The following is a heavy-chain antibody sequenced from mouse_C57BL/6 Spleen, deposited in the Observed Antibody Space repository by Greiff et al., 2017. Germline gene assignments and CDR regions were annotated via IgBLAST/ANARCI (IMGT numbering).Heavy chain of an antibody. CDR3: ASYDYDVGNWYFDV. D-gene: IGHD2-4*01. CDR2: ISYDGSN. CDR1: GYSITSGYY. J-gene: IGHJ1*03. Sequence: VQLKESGPGLVKPSQSLSLTCSVTGYSITSGYYWNWIRQFPGNKLEWMGYISYDGSNNYNPSLKNRISITRDTSKNQFFLKLNSVTTEDTATYYCASYDYDVGNWYFDVWGTGTTVTVSS. V-gene: IGHV3-6*01.